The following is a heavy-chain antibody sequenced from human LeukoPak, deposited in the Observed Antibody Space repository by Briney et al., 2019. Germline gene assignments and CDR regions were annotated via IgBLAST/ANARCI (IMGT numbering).Heavy chain of an antibody. V-gene: IGHV3-48*03. CDR3: TTSYSGNSWYDWFGP. D-gene: IGHD6-13*01. Sequence: PGGSLRLSCAASGFTFSSYEMNWVRQAPGKGLEGVSYISSSGSTIYYADSVKGRFTISRDNAKNSLYLQMNSLKTEDTALYFCTTSYSGNSWYDWFGPWGQGTLVTVSS. CDR1: GFTFSSYE. CDR2: ISSSGSTI. J-gene: IGHJ5*02.